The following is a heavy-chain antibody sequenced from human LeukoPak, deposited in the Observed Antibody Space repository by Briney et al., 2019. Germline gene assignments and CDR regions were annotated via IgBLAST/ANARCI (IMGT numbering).Heavy chain of an antibody. J-gene: IGHJ4*02. Sequence: SETLSLTCAVYGGSFSGYYWSWIRQPPGKGLEWIGEINHSGSTNYNPSLKSRVTISVDTSKNQFSPKLSSVTAADTAVYYCARGGGPYCSGGSCYSPAAPNDYWGQGTLVTVSS. D-gene: IGHD2-15*01. CDR1: GGSFSGYY. CDR2: INHSGST. V-gene: IGHV4-34*01. CDR3: ARGGGPYCSGGSCYSPAAPNDY.